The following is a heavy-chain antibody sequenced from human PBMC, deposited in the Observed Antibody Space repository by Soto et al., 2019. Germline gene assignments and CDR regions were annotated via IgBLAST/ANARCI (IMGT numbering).Heavy chain of an antibody. CDR2: ISAYNGNT. Sequence: EASVKVSCKASGYTFTSYGISWVRQAPGQGLEWMGWISAYNGNTNYAQKLQGRVTMTTDTSTSTAYMELRSLRSDDTAVYYCAREEGHYDSSGYSDYWGQGTLVTVSS. V-gene: IGHV1-18*01. CDR1: GYTFTSYG. J-gene: IGHJ4*02. D-gene: IGHD3-22*01. CDR3: AREEGHYDSSGYSDY.